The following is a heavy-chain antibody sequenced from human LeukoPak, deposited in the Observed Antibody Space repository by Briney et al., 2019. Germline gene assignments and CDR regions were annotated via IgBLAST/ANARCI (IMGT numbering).Heavy chain of an antibody. CDR3: ARDLRVDSSGWYPWIGARGYYYYYGMDV. V-gene: IGHV3-21*01. J-gene: IGHJ6*02. CDR1: GFTLSNHY. Sequence: GGSLRLSCAASGFTLSNHYMTWVRQAPGKGLEWVSSISTFSNYIYYADSVKGRFTISRDNSKNTLYLQMNSLRAEDTAVYYCARDLRVDSSGWYPWIGARGYYYYYGMDVWGQGTTVTVSS. D-gene: IGHD6-19*01. CDR2: ISTFSNYI.